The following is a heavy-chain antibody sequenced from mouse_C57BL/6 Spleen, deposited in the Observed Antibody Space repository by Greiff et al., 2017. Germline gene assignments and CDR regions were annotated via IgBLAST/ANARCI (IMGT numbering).Heavy chain of an antibody. V-gene: IGHV1-81*01. Sequence: QVQLQQSGAELARPGASVKLSCKASGYTFTSSGISWVKQRTGQGLEWIGEIYPRSGNTYYNEKFKGKATLTADKSSSTAYMELRSLTSEDSAVYFCARYPDYYGSSSYYFDYWGQGTTLTVSS. CDR3: ARYPDYYGSSSYYFDY. D-gene: IGHD1-1*01. CDR2: IYPRSGNT. CDR1: GYTFTSSG. J-gene: IGHJ2*01.